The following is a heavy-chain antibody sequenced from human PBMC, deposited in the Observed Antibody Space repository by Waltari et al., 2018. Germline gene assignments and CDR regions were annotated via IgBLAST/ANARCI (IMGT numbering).Heavy chain of an antibody. J-gene: IGHJ6*03. V-gene: IGHV4-34*02. CDR3: ARVFGYYYYYMDV. D-gene: IGHD3-3*01. Sequence: QVQLKQWGAGLLKPSETLSLTCDGSGGSLSGYHWTWIRQPPGKGLEWIGEINDSGRTTYNPSLESRVTVSIDTANNQFSLRVRSVTAADTAVYYCARVFGYYYYYMDVWGKGTTVTISS. CDR2: INDSGRT. CDR1: GGSLSGYH.